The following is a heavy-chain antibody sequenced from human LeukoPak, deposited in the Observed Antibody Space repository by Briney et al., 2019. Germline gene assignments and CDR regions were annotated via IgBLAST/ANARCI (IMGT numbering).Heavy chain of an antibody. V-gene: IGHV3-48*02. CDR2: ISSSSTI. D-gene: IGHD3-3*01. CDR1: GFTFSSYS. CDR3: ARASPKYYDFWSGYSNYWYFDL. Sequence: GGSLRLSCAASGFTFSSYSMNWVRQAPGKGLEWVSYISSSSTIYYADSVKGRFTISRDNAKNSLYLQMNSLRDEDTAVYYCARASPKYYDFWSGYSNYWYFDLWGRGTLVTVSS. J-gene: IGHJ2*01.